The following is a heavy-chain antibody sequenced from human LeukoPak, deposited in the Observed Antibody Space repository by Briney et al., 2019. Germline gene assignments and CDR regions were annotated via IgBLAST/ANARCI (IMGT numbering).Heavy chain of an antibody. CDR1: GFTFSSYA. Sequence: GGSLRLSCAASGFTFSSYAMSWVRQAPGEGLEGVSAISGSGGRTYYADSVRGRFTISRDNSKNTLYLQMNSLRAEDTAVYYCAKDLLYYYDSSGRGAFDIWGQGTMVTVSS. J-gene: IGHJ3*02. CDR3: AKDLLYYYDSSGRGAFDI. CDR2: ISGSGGRT. V-gene: IGHV3-23*01. D-gene: IGHD3-22*01.